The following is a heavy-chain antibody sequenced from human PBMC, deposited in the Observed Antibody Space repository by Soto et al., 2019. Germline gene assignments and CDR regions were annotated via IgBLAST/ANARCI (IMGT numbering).Heavy chain of an antibody. CDR2: MYYTGVT. Sequence: QVQLQESGPGLLKASETLSLTCSVSGGSVRSGNHFWNWIRQPPGRGLEWLGYMYYTGVTNYNPSLKSRVIMSVDTSRDQFSLNLTSLTAADTAVYYCARGVEPLGYYGLDVWGQGTTVTVSS. J-gene: IGHJ6*02. CDR3: ARGVEPLGYYGLDV. CDR1: GGSVRSGNHF. V-gene: IGHV4-61*01.